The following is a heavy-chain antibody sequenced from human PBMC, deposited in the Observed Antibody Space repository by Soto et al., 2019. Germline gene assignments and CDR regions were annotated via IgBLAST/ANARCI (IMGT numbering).Heavy chain of an antibody. CDR1: GFTFISYA. Sequence: GGSLRLSCAASGFTFISYAMSWVRQAPGKGLEWVSAISGSGGSTYYADSVKGRFTISRDNSKNTLYLQMNSLKAEDTAVYYCAKVWDYYDSSGYTNRDYWGQGT. D-gene: IGHD3-22*01. J-gene: IGHJ4*02. V-gene: IGHV3-23*01. CDR3: AKVWDYYDSSGYTNRDY. CDR2: ISGSGGST.